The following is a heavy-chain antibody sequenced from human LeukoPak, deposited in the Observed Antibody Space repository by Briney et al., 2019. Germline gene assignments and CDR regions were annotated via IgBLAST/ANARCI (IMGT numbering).Heavy chain of an antibody. Sequence: SETLSLTCAVYGGSFSGYYWSWLRQPPGKGLEWIGEINHSGSTNYNPSLKSRVTISVDTSKNQFSLKLSSVTAADTAVYYCARLGWDSSGYYLDYWGQGTLVTVSS. CDR3: ARLGWDSSGYYLDY. CDR1: GGSFSGYY. D-gene: IGHD3-22*01. V-gene: IGHV4-34*01. J-gene: IGHJ4*02. CDR2: INHSGST.